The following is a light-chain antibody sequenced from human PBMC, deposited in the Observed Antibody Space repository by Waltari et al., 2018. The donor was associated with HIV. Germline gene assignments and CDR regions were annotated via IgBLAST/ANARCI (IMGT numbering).Light chain of an antibody. Sequence: IQLTQSPSALSASVGDTVPITCRASQKINRYLNWYQKKVGEPPKLLVYGGSSLQRRVPARFRGSGSGSEYILTISNLQSDDFATYFCQQSYGAPFTFGPGSTL. J-gene: IGKJ3*01. CDR1: QKINRY. CDR3: QQSYGAPFT. V-gene: IGKV1-39*01. CDR2: GGS.